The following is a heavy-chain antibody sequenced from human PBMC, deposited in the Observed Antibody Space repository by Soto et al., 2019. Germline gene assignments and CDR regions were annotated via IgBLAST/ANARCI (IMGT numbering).Heavy chain of an antibody. V-gene: IGHV3-23*01. Sequence: DVQLLESGGGLVQWGGSLRLSCVISGFTFSTYGMTWVRQAPGKGLEWVSYGGSGGSRYYAVSVKGRFTISRDNSKNTLSLEINSLRAEDTATYYCVKFMERAYPYYYIDVWGKGTTVTVSS. D-gene: IGHD1-1*01. CDR1: GFTFSTYG. J-gene: IGHJ6*03. CDR2: GGSGGSR. CDR3: VKFMERAYPYYYIDV.